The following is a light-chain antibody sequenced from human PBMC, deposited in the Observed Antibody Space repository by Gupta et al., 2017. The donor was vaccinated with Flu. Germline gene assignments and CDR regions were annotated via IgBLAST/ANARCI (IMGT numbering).Light chain of an antibody. CDR2: GND. V-gene: IGLV1-44*01. Sequence: QSVLTQPPSASGTPGQRVTISCSGTISNLGRNTVNWYQQLPGTAPKLLIYGNDQGPSGVPDRFSGSKAGTSASLAISGLQSEDEAAYYCAAWDDSLNAVVFGGGTKLTVL. CDR1: ISNLGRNT. J-gene: IGLJ2*01. CDR3: AAWDDSLNAVV.